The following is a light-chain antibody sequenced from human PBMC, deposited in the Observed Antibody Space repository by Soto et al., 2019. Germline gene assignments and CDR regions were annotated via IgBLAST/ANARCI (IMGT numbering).Light chain of an antibody. Sequence: DIQMTQSPSTLSASVGDRVTITCRASQSITIWLTWYQQKPGKAPNLLIFDASSLESGVPTRFSGSGSGTEFTLTISSLQPDDFAPYYCQQYNSYSCTFGQGTKVEIK. V-gene: IGKV1-5*01. CDR1: QSITIW. J-gene: IGKJ1*01. CDR3: QQYNSYSCT. CDR2: DAS.